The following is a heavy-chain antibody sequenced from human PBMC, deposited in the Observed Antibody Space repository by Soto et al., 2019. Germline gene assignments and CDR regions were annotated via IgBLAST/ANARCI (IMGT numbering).Heavy chain of an antibody. Sequence: PGGSLRLSCAASGFTFSSYAMSWVRQAPGKGLEWVSAIGTAGDTYYPGSVKGRFTISRENAKNSLYLQMNSLRAEDTAVYYCARGGSSWDTNWFDPWGQGTLVTVSS. J-gene: IGHJ5*02. CDR2: IGTAGDT. D-gene: IGHD6-13*01. V-gene: IGHV3-13*01. CDR1: GFTFSSYA. CDR3: ARGGSSWDTNWFDP.